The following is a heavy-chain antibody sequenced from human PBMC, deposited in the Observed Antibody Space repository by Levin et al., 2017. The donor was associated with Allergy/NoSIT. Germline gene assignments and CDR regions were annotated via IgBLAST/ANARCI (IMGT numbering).Heavy chain of an antibody. V-gene: IGHV4-61*02. D-gene: IGHD5-12*01. CDR3: ARDLGGFSGYKPYCYMDV. Sequence: SQTLSLTCSVSGDSISRGFYYWSWIRQPAGEGLEWIGRIYVTGSTTYSPSLKSRVTISLDRSKDQVSLKINSVTAADTAVYYCARDLGGFSGYKPYCYMDVWGKGTTVTVSS. CDR2: IYVTGST. CDR1: GDSISRGFYY. J-gene: IGHJ6*03.